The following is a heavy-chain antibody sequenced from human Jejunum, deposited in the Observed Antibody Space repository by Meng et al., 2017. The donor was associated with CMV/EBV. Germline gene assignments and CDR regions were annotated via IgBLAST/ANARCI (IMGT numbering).Heavy chain of an antibody. CDR1: GFTFSDYY. J-gene: IGHJ4*02. Sequence: QVELGEFGGGLFRLGGSLRLSCAASGFTFSDYYLSWVRQAPGKGLEWVSYITTSSTYRSYADSVKGRFTISRDDAKNSFYLQMNSLRVEDTAVYYCARDQGGCTGGSCFYRYWGQGTLVTVSS. V-gene: IGHV3-11*05. D-gene: IGHD2-15*01. CDR2: ITTSSTYR. CDR3: ARDQGGCTGGSCFYRY.